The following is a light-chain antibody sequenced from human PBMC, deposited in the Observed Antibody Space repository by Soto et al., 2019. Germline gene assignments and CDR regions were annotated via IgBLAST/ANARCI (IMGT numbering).Light chain of an antibody. CDR2: DAS. J-gene: IGKJ5*01. V-gene: IGKV3-15*01. CDR3: QQYNNWPPVT. Sequence: ETVLTQSPTTLSVSPGERATLSCRASQSVRSKLAWYQQKPGQAPRLLIYDASTRATDIPTRFSGSGSGTEFTLTISSLQSEDFAVYYCQQYNNWPPVTFGQGTRLEIK. CDR1: QSVRSK.